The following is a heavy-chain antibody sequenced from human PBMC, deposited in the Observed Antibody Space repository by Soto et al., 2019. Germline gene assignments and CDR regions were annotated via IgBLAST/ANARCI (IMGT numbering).Heavy chain of an antibody. J-gene: IGHJ6*02. CDR1: GFSLTTGGMG. Sequence: QITLKESGPTLVQPTQTLTLTCSCSGFSLTTGGMGVDWLRQPQGKALEWLALIYWDDDKGYSPSLKSRLTINKDISKNQVVLTMTNMDPVDTATYYCARIYCAGGNCYLRGGFYYGMDVCGQGTTVTVSS. CDR2: IYWDDDK. V-gene: IGHV2-5*02. CDR3: ARIYCAGGNCYLRGGFYYGMDV. D-gene: IGHD2-8*02.